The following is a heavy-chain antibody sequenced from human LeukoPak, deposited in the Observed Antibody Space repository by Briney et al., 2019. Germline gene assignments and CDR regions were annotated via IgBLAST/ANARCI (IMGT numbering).Heavy chain of an antibody. Sequence: ASVKVSCKASGFTFSNSAVHWVRQAPGQGLEWMGIINPSGGSTSYAQKFQGRVTMTRDTSTSTVYMELSSLRSEDTAVYYCARGSADYDILTDYYFDYWGQGTLVTVSS. CDR3: ARGSADYDILTDYYFDY. V-gene: IGHV1-46*01. D-gene: IGHD3-9*01. CDR2: INPSGGST. CDR1: GFTFSNSA. J-gene: IGHJ4*02.